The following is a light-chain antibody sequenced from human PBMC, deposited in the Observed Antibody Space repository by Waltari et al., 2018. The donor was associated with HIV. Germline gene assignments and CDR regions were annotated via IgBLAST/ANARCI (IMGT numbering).Light chain of an antibody. Sequence: QSALTQPASVSGSPGQSLTISCTGPRRDVGSYNLVSWYQQHPGKAPKPMIYEVSKRPSGVSNRFSGSKSGNTASLTISGLQAEDEADYYCCSYAGSSTFWVFGGGTKLTVL. CDR3: CSYAGSSTFWV. J-gene: IGLJ3*02. V-gene: IGLV2-23*02. CDR1: RRDVGSYNL. CDR2: EVS.